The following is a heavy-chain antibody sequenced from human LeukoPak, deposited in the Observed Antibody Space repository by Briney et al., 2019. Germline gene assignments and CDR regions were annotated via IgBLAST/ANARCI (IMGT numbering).Heavy chain of an antibody. Sequence: PGGSLRLSCAASGFTFSSYAMSWVRQAPGKGLEWVSSISSSSSYIYYADSVKGRFTISRDNAKNSLYLQMNSLRAEDTAVYYCARVGYQLLLDYYYYYMDVWGKGTTVTVSS. D-gene: IGHD2-2*01. CDR3: ARVGYQLLLDYYYYYMDV. V-gene: IGHV3-21*01. CDR2: ISSSSSYI. J-gene: IGHJ6*03. CDR1: GFTFSSYA.